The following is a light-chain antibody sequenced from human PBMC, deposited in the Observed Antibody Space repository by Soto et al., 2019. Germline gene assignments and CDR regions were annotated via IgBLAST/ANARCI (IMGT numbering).Light chain of an antibody. V-gene: IGKV3-20*01. J-gene: IGKJ1*01. Sequence: EIVMTQCPGTLSLSPGERATLSCRASQSVSSTYLAWYQHRPGQAPRLVIYGASSRDTGIPDRFSGSGSGTDFTLIISRLEPEDFAVYFCQQYGNSLVGFGQGTKVDIK. CDR1: QSVSSTY. CDR3: QQYGNSLVG. CDR2: GAS.